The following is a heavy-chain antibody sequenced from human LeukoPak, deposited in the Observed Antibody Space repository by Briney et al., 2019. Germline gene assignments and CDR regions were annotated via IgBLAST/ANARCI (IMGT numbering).Heavy chain of an antibody. CDR1: GGSFTDFY. CDR3: ASGSDSWGLLPKYYFDY. V-gene: IGHV4-34*01. CDR2: INHSGCT. D-gene: IGHD1-26*01. Sequence: SETLSLTCAVYGGSFTDFYWSWIRQPPGKGLEWIGEINHSGCTNYNLSLKSRVTISVDTSKKQFSLKLSSVTAADTAVYYCASGSDSWGLLPKYYFDYWGQRSLVTVSS. J-gene: IGHJ4*02.